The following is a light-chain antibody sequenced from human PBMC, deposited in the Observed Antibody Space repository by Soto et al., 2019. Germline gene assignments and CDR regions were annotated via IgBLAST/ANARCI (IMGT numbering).Light chain of an antibody. V-gene: IGKV3-15*01. J-gene: IGKJ5*01. CDR1: QSVSSN. Sequence: EIVVTQSPATLSVSAGERATLSGRASQSVSSNLAWYQQKPGQAPRLLISGASTSATGIPARFSGSGSGTEFTLPISSLQSEDFGVYYCQQYTNWPPNTFGQGTRLENK. CDR3: QQYTNWPPNT. CDR2: GAS.